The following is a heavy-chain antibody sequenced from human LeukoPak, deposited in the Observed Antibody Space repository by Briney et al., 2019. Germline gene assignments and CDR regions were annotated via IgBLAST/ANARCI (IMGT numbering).Heavy chain of an antibody. CDR1: LGSISSSRYY. V-gene: IGHV4-39*01. CDR3: ARQETADWFDP. J-gene: IGHJ5*02. Sequence: SETLSLTCTVSLGSISSSRYYWGWIRQPPGKGLEWIARINYSGSTQYNPSLKGRVPISVDKSKRQFSLELNSVTAADTVVYYCARQETADWFDPWGQGTLVSVSS. CDR2: INYSGST.